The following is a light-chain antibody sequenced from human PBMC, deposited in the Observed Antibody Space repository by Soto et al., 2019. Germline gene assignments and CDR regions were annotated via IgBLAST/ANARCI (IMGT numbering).Light chain of an antibody. CDR2: EVT. J-gene: IGLJ2*01. CDR3: SSYARGDSVL. Sequence: QSALTQPPSASGSPGQSVTISCTGTSSDVGGYNFVSWYLHHPGKAPKVILYEVTKRPSGVPDRFSGSKSGNTASLTVSGLQADDEADYYCSSYARGDSVLFGGGTKLTVL. CDR1: SSDVGGYNF. V-gene: IGLV2-8*01.